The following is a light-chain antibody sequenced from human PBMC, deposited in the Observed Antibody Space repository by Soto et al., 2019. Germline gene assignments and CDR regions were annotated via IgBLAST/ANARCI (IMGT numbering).Light chain of an antibody. CDR1: QSVLYSSNNKNY. CDR3: QQYYSTPPIT. CDR2: WAS. Sequence: DIVMTQSPDSLAVSLGERATINCKSSQSVLYSSNNKNYLAWYQQKPGQPPKLLIYWASTRESGVPDRFSGSGSGTDFTLTISSLQAEDMAVYYCQQYYSTPPITFGPGTKVDIK. V-gene: IGKV4-1*01. J-gene: IGKJ3*01.